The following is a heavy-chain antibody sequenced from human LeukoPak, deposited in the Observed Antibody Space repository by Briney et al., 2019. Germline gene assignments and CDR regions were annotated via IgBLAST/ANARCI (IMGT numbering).Heavy chain of an antibody. J-gene: IGHJ4*02. CDR2: MNPNSGNT. Sequence: ASVKLSCKASGYTFTSYDINWVRQATGQGLEWMGWMNPNSGNTGYAQKFQGRVTMTRNTSISTAYMELSSLRSEDTAVYYCASRDGYSKPLDYWGQGTLVTVSS. CDR3: ASRDGYSKPLDY. D-gene: IGHD5-18*01. V-gene: IGHV1-8*01. CDR1: GYTFTSYD.